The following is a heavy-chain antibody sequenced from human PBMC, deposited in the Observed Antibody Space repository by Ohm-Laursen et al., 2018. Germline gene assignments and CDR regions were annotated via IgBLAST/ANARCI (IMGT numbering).Heavy chain of an antibody. CDR3: ATGLPADDAFNI. J-gene: IGHJ3*02. CDR2: IKRKADGETT. CDR1: GFTFSNAC. Sequence: SLRLSCAASGFTFSNACMSWVRQAPGKGLEWVGRIKRKADGETTDYAAPVKDRLTISRDDSKTTLYLQMNSLKTEDTAVYYCATGLPADDAFNIWGQGTMVTASS. V-gene: IGHV3-15*01.